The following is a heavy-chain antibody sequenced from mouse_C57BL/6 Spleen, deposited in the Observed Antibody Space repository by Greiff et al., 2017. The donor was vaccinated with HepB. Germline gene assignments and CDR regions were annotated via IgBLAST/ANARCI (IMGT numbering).Heavy chain of an antibody. J-gene: IGHJ4*01. CDR2: IDPNSGGT. CDR3: ARSYDGYPDYAMDY. D-gene: IGHD2-3*01. CDR1: GYTFTSYW. V-gene: IGHV1-72*01. Sequence: KESCKASGYTFTSYWMHWVKQRPGRGLEWIGRIDPNSGGTKYNEKFKSKATLTVDKPSSTAYMQLSSLTSEDSAVYYCARSYDGYPDYAMDYWGQGTSVTVSS.